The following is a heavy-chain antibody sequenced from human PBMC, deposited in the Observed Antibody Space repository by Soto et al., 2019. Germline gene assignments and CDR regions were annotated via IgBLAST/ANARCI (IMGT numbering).Heavy chain of an antibody. V-gene: IGHV2-5*02. Sequence: QITLKESGPTLVKPTQTLTLTCTFSGFSLSTSAVGVGWIRQPPGKALEWLALIYWDDDKRYSPSLKSRLTIPKDTSKDQMIQPTTNMDPVDTTTYYCAHRLQNRNYCGGGGSKGYFDYWGQGTPVTVSS. CDR1: GFSLSTSAVG. CDR2: IYWDDDK. D-gene: IGHD2-21*01. CDR3: AHRLQNRNYCGGGGSKGYFDY. J-gene: IGHJ4*02.